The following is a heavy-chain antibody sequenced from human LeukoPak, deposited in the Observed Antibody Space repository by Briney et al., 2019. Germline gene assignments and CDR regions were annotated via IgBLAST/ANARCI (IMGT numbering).Heavy chain of an antibody. J-gene: IGHJ4*02. Sequence: GESLKISCKGSGYSFTSYWIGWVRHMPGKGLEWMGNIYRGDSDTRYSPSFQGQVTISADKSISTAYLQWSSLKASDTAMYYCARERKSAAGTAPYYFDYWGQGTLVTVSS. CDR3: ARERKSAAGTAPYYFDY. V-gene: IGHV5-51*01. CDR2: IYRGDSDT. D-gene: IGHD6-13*01. CDR1: GYSFTSYW.